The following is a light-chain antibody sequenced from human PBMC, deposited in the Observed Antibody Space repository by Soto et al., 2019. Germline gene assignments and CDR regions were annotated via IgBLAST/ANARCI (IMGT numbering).Light chain of an antibody. V-gene: IGLV2-8*01. J-gene: IGLJ1*01. Sequence: QPHLSSGSCVLSDTISCTGPGCDVGAYNFVSWYQQHPGEAPKLMIYEIRKRPSGVPDRFSGSKSGNTASLTVSGLQAEDEADYYCSSYAGSNKYYVFGTGP. CDR3: SSYAGSNKYYV. CDR1: GCDVGAYNF. CDR2: EIR.